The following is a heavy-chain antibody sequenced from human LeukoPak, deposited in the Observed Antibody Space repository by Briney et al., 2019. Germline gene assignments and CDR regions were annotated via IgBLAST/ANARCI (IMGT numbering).Heavy chain of an antibody. CDR3: ARDLGAARRGFDY. CDR1: GDSITNSAYY. J-gene: IGHJ4*02. Sequence: PSETLSLTCNVSGDSITNSAYYCGWIRQPPGKGLEWIGTTFYVGSPYYNPSLRSRVTISADTSKNQISLKVASVTAADTAVYYCARDLGAARRGFDYWGQGILVTVSS. D-gene: IGHD6-6*01. V-gene: IGHV4-39*07. CDR2: TFYVGSP.